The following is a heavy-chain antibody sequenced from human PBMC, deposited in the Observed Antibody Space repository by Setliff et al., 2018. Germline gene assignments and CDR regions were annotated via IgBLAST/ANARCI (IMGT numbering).Heavy chain of an antibody. Sequence: ESLKISCKGSGYSFTSYWIAWVRQMPGKGLEWMGIIYPGDSDTRYSPSFQGQVTISADRSTRTAYLQWSSLKASDTAFYYCARSDYGDYFAWDSYGMDVWG. V-gene: IGHV5-51*01. D-gene: IGHD4-17*01. CDR3: ARSDYGDYFAWDSYGMDV. CDR2: IYPGDSDT. CDR1: GYSFTSYW. J-gene: IGHJ6*01.